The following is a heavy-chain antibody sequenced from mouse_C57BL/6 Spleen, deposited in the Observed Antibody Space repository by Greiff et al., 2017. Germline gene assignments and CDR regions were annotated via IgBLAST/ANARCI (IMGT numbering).Heavy chain of an antibody. CDR1: GFTFSDYY. J-gene: IGHJ1*03. V-gene: IGHV5-12*01. D-gene: IGHD1-1*01. CDR3: ARQGYYGSGYFDV. Sequence: EVQRVESGGGLVQPGGSLKLSCAASGFTFSDYYMYWVRQTPEKRLEWVAYISNGGGSTYYPDTVKGRFTISRDNAKNTLYLQMSRLKSEDTAMYYCARQGYYGSGYFDVWGTGTTVTVSS. CDR2: ISNGGGST.